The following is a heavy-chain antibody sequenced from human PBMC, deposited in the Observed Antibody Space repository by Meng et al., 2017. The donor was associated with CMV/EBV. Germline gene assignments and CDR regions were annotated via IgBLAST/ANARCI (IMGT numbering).Heavy chain of an antibody. CDR1: GGTSNTYT. Sequence: SVKVSCKASGGTSNTYTFNWVRQAPGRGLEWMGGIIPYLDEPNYAQTFQGRVAITSDRSTAAYMEPDSLRSEDTAVYFCAGRGPYGRALDVWGQGTLVTVSS. V-gene: IGHV1-69*10. CDR3: AGRGPYGRALDV. J-gene: IGHJ3*01. CDR2: IIPYLDEP. D-gene: IGHD3-10*01.